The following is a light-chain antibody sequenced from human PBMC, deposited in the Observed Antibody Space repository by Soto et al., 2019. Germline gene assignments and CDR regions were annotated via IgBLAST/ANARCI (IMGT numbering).Light chain of an antibody. Sequence: DIQMTQSPSSLSASVGDRVSITCRASQSIRSHLNWYQQKAGKAPKVLIYAASSLQGGVPSRFSGSGSGTDFTLTIKSLQPEDFATYYCQQSCSSPFTFGPGTKVDIK. J-gene: IGKJ3*01. CDR3: QQSCSSPFT. V-gene: IGKV1-39*01. CDR2: AAS. CDR1: QSIRSH.